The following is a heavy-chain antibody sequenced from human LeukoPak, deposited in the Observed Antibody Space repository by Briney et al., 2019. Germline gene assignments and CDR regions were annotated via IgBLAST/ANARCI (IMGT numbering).Heavy chain of an antibody. CDR1: GFAFSNFA. CDR3: AKTSDDSSGYYYVGYYFDY. J-gene: IGHJ4*02. Sequence: PGGSLRLSCAASGFAFSNFAMSWVRQAPGKGLEWVSAISGSGGSTYYADSVKGRFTISRDNSKNTLYLQMNSLRAEDTAVYYCAKTSDDSSGYYYVGYYFDYWGQGTLVTVSS. D-gene: IGHD3-22*01. CDR2: ISGSGGST. V-gene: IGHV3-23*01.